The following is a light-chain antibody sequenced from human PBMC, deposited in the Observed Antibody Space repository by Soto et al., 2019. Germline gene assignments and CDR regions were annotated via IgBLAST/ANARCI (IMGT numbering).Light chain of an antibody. V-gene: IGKV3-11*01. Sequence: EIVLTQSPATLSLSPGERATFSCRASQSVSIYLAWYQQKPGQAPRLLIYDASNRETGTPARFSGSGSGTDFTLTVSSLEPEDFAVYYCQQRSNWPPTFGQGTKVDIK. CDR3: QQRSNWPPT. CDR1: QSVSIY. J-gene: IGKJ1*01. CDR2: DAS.